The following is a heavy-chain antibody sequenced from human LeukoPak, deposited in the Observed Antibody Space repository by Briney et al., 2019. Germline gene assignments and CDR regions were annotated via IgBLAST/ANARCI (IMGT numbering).Heavy chain of an antibody. CDR2: ISGSGGST. J-gene: IGHJ3*02. CDR3: ASWLEYYYDSSGYYLNAFDI. Sequence: PGGSLRLSCAASGFTFSSYAMSWVRQAPGKGLEWVSAISGSGGSTYYADSVKGRFTISRDNSKNTLYLQMNSLRAEDTAVYYCASWLEYYYDSSGYYLNAFDIWGQGTMVTVSS. D-gene: IGHD3-22*01. CDR1: GFTFSSYA. V-gene: IGHV3-23*01.